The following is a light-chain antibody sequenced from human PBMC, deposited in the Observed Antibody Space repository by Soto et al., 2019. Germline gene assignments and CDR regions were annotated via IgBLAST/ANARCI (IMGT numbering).Light chain of an antibody. CDR1: SSDVGDYNY. J-gene: IGLJ2*01. V-gene: IGLV2-14*03. CDR2: GVS. CDR3: SSYTSSNTLV. Sequence: QSALTQPASVSGSPGQSITISCTGTSSDVGDYNYVSWYQQHPGKAPKLIIYGVSNRPSGISNRFSGPKSGNTASLTISGLQAEDEAEYYCSSYTSSNTLVFGGGTKVTVL.